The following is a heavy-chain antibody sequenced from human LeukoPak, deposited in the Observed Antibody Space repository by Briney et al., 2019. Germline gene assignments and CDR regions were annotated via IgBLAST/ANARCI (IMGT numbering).Heavy chain of an antibody. D-gene: IGHD2-15*01. CDR1: GFTFSSNA. CDR3: AKGAPEYCSGGSCYKLYDY. CDR2: ISGSGGST. V-gene: IGHV3-23*01. Sequence: GGSLRLSCAASGFTFSSNAMSWVRQAPGKGLEWVSAISGSGGSTYYADSMKGRFTISRDNSKNTLYLQMNSLRAEDTAVYYCAKGAPEYCSGGSCYKLYDYWGQGTLVTVSS. J-gene: IGHJ4*02.